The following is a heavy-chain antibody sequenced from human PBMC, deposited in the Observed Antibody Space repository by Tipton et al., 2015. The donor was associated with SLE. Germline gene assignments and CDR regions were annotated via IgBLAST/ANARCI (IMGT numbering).Heavy chain of an antibody. V-gene: IGHV4-38-2*02. CDR1: GYSIGSGHY. J-gene: IGHJ5*02. D-gene: IGHD3-3*01. CDR3: ARHYGSITILEWSNWFDP. CDR2: IYPGGDT. Sequence: TLSLTCTVSGYSIGSGHYWGWIRQPPGEGLEWIGSIYPGGDTYYTPSLRGRVSISVDTSKNEFSLRLHSVTAADTAVYYCARHYGSITILEWSNWFDPWGQGTLVTVSS.